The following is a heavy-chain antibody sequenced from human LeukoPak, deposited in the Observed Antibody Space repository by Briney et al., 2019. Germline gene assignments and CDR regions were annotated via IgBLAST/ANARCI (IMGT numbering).Heavy chain of an antibody. J-gene: IGHJ6*02. D-gene: IGHD6-6*01. Sequence: ASVKVSCKASGXXXTXXXXXXVXXXXXQXXXXMXXXNPSGGRRTHAQKFQGRVTMTRDTSTSTVYMEMSSLSFEDTAVYYCARGGSITARPESYGMDVWGQGTTVTVSS. V-gene: IGHV1-46*01. CDR2: XNPSGGRR. CDR1: GXXXTXXX. CDR3: ARGGSITARPESYGMDV.